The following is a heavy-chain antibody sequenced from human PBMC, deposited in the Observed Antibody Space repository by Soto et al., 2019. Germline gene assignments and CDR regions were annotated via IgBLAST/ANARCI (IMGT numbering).Heavy chain of an antibody. CDR2: IDSSGKFI. V-gene: IGHV3-21*01. CDR1: GFPFTTYT. Sequence: PGGSLRLSCAASGFPFTTYTMNWVRQTPGKGLECVSSIDSSGKFIYYADSMKGRFTISRDDAKKLLFLQMNSLRAEDTAVYYCARDQMHDYNYDSSGYWRGAFDVWGQGIRVTVSS. D-gene: IGHD3-22*01. CDR3: ARDQMHDYNYDSSGYWRGAFDV. J-gene: IGHJ3*01.